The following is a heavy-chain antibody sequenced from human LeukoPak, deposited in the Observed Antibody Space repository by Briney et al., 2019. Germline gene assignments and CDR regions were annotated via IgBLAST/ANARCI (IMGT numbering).Heavy chain of an antibody. CDR2: ISGSGGST. V-gene: IGHV3-23*01. CDR3: AKDRGITMIVGPTASFDY. J-gene: IGHJ4*02. D-gene: IGHD3-22*01. Sequence: PGGSLRLSCAASGFTFSTYAMSWVRQAPGKGLEWVSAISGSGGSTYYADSVKGRFTISRDNSKNTLYLQMNSLRAEDTAVYYCAKDRGITMIVGPTASFDYWGQGTLVTVSS. CDR1: GFTFSTYA.